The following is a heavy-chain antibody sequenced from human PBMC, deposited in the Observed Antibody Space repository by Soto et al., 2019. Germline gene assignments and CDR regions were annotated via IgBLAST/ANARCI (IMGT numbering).Heavy chain of an antibody. D-gene: IGHD3-22*01. CDR2: FYSSGSI. J-gene: IGHJ5*02. Sequence: SETLSLTCSVSGYSITAGGYYWSWIRQHPGKGLEWIGSFYSSGSIIYNPSLKSRVSISGDTSRNQFSMTLTSVTAADAALYYCARMYSSGSGWFHPWGQGTLVTVSS. CDR1: GYSITAGGYY. CDR3: ARMYSSGSGWFHP. V-gene: IGHV4-31*03.